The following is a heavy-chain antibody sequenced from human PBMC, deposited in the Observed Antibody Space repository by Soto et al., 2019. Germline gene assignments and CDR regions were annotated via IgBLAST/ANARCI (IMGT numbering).Heavy chain of an antibody. V-gene: IGHV1-69*13. Sequence: SVKVSCKASGGTFSSYAISWVRQAPGQGLEWMGGIIPIFGTANYAQKFQGRVTITADESTSTAYMELSSLRSEDTAVYYCARRGYSYGDAQVTHIYYYGMDGWGQGTTVTVSS. J-gene: IGHJ6*02. CDR2: IIPIFGTA. D-gene: IGHD5-18*01. CDR1: GGTFSSYA. CDR3: ARRGYSYGDAQVTHIYYYGMDG.